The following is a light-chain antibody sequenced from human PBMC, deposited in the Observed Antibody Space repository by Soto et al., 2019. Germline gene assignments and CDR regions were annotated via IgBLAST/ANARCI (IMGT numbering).Light chain of an antibody. J-gene: IGKJ2*01. CDR3: QQSYRTLT. CDR1: QSIAGY. Sequence: DIQMTQSPSSLSASVGDRVTITCRASQSIAGYLNWYQQKPGKAPKLLIYAASSLQSGVPSRFSGSGSGTDFTLTISSLQPEDFATYYCQQSYRTLTFGQGTKLEI. V-gene: IGKV1-39*01. CDR2: AAS.